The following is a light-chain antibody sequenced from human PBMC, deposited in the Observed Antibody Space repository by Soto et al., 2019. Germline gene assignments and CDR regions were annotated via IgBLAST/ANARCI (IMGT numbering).Light chain of an antibody. CDR3: QQYRNWPRT. CDR2: GAS. V-gene: IGKV3-15*01. Sequence: EIVLTQSPATLSVSPGERVTLSCRASQSVDINLAWYQQKPGQAPRLLIYGASTRATDMPGRFSGRGSGTEFTLTINSLQSEDFEVYYCQQYRNWPRTFGQGTTVDIK. CDR1: QSVDIN. J-gene: IGKJ1*01.